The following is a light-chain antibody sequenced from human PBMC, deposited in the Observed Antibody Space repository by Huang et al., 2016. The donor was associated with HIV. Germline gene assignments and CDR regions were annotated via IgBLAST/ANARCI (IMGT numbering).Light chain of an antibody. Sequence: DVVMTQSPLSLPVTLGQPASISCRSSQSLVYSEGNTYLNWFEQRPGQSPKRLIYKVSNRDSGGADRFSGSGSGTDVTLKISRVEAEDVGVYYCMQGTHRPGTFGQGTKVEIK. CDR2: KVS. J-gene: IGKJ1*01. CDR3: MQGTHRPGT. V-gene: IGKV2-30*01. CDR1: QSLVYSEGNTY.